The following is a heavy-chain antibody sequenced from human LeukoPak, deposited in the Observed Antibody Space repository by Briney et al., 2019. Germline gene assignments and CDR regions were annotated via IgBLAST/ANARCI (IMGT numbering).Heavy chain of an antibody. J-gene: IGHJ4*02. CDR3: ARDLARWELLPDY. V-gene: IGHV3-21*01. CDR1: GFTFSSYG. Sequence: GGSLRLSCAASGFTFSSYGMHWVRQAPGKGLEWVSSISSSSSYIYYADSVKGRFTISRDNAKNSLYLQMNSLRAEDTAVYYCARDLARWELLPDYWGQGTLVTVSS. D-gene: IGHD1-26*01. CDR2: ISSSSSYI.